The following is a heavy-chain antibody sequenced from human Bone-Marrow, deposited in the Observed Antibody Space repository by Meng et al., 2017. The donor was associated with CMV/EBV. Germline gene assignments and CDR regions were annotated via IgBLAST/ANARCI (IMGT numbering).Heavy chain of an antibody. CDR2: MRADDNNE. J-gene: IGHJ4*02. V-gene: IGHV3-30*02. CDR3: ARGYDSSY. CDR1: VSSFRNFG. Sequence: HLVEFGGGWVPPGLSRILSRAASVSSFRNFGMPSARQAPGKGLDWVALMRADDNNEYYADSVKGRFTISRDVSNNTLYLQMNSLRAEDTAVYYCARGYDSSYWGQGTLVTVSS. D-gene: IGHD3-22*01.